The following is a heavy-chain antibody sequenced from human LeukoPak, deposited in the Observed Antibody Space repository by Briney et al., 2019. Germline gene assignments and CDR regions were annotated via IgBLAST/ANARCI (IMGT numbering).Heavy chain of an antibody. V-gene: IGHV4-4*07. J-gene: IGHJ4*02. D-gene: IGHD5-18*01. CDR1: GVSIQSYW. CDR3: ARSGYTISAYHSDF. Sequence: KPSETLSLTCDVSGVSIQSYWWSWVRKPAGKGREWIGRIYTTGRTNYSPSFQSRVTMSIDVSSNQFSLTLRSVTAADTAVYYCARSGYTISAYHSDFWGQGAPVTVSS. CDR2: IYTTGRT.